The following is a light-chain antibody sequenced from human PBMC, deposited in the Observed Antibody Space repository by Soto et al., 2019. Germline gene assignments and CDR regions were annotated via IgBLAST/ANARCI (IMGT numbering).Light chain of an antibody. V-gene: IGKV3-15*01. CDR1: QSVSSN. CDR3: QQYNDWLWT. Sequence: EIGLSQSLGTLSLSPGERATLSCRASQSVSSNYLAWYQQKPGQAPRLLIYGASTRATGIPARFSGSGSGTEFTLTISSLQSEDFAVYYCQQYNDWLWTFGQGTKVDI. CDR2: GAS. J-gene: IGKJ1*01.